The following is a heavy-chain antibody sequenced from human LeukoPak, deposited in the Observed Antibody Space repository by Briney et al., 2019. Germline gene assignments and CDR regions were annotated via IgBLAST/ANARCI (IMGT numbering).Heavy chain of an antibody. CDR2: IYYSGST. D-gene: IGHD6-19*01. Sequence: SEILSLTCTVSGGSISSSSYYWGWIRQPPGKGLEWIGSIYYSGSTYYNPSLKSRVTISVDTSKNQFSLKLSSVTAADTAVYYCARSGPQWLVGFDAFDIWGQGTMVTVSS. CDR3: ARSGPQWLVGFDAFDI. V-gene: IGHV4-39*01. J-gene: IGHJ3*02. CDR1: GGSISSSSYY.